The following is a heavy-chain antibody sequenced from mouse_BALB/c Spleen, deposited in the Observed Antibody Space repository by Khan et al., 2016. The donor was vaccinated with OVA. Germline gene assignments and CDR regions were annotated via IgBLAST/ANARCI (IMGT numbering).Heavy chain of an antibody. J-gene: IGHJ1*01. CDR3: ASGYGYGWYFDV. CDR1: GYTFTTAG. CDR2: INTRSGVP. D-gene: IGHD2-2*01. Sequence: QIQLVQSGPELKKPGETVRISCKASGYTFTTAGMQWVQKMPGKGLKWIGWINTRSGVPKYAEDFKGRFAFSLETSASTAYLQITNLKNEDTATYFCASGYGYGWYFDVWGAGTTVTVSS. V-gene: IGHV9-4*02.